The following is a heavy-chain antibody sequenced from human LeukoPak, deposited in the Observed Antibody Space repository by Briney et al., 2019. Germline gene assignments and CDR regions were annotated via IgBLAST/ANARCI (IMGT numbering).Heavy chain of an antibody. D-gene: IGHD6-13*01. V-gene: IGHV4-59*01. J-gene: IGHJ4*02. Sequence: PSETLSLTCTVSGGSISSYYWSWIRQPPGKGLEWIGYIYYSGSTNYNPSLKSRVTISVDTSKNQFSLKLSSVTAADTAVYYCARVHSGSSWYLDYWGQGTLVTVSS. CDR2: IYYSGST. CDR1: GGSISSYY. CDR3: ARVHSGSSWYLDY.